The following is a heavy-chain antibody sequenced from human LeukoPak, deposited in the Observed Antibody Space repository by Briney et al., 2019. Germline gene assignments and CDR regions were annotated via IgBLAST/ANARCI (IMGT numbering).Heavy chain of an antibody. V-gene: IGHV4-34*01. CDR2: INHSGST. D-gene: IGHD2-8*01. CDR1: GGSFSGYY. J-gene: IGHJ4*02. Sequence: SETLSLTCAVYGGSFSGYYWSWIRQPPGKGLEWIGEINHSGSTNYNPPLKSRVTISVDTSKNQFSLKLSSVTAADTAVYYCARGRYVVLMVYARPFDYWGQGTLVTVSS. CDR3: ARGRYVVLMVYARPFDY.